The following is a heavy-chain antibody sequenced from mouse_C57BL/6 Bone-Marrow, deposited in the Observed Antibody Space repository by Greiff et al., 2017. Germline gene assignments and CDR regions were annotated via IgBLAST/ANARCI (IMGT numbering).Heavy chain of an antibody. CDR3: ARLEFDGSSGDWDCEV. J-gene: IGHJ1*03. Sequence: QVHVKQSGPELVKPGASVKLSCKASGYTFTSYDINWVKQRPGQGLEWIGWLYPRDGSTKYNEKFKGKATLTVDTSSSTAYTELNSLTSEDSAVYCCARLEFDGSSGDWDCEVGGTGTTVTVSS. D-gene: IGHD1-1*01. CDR1: GYTFTSYD. CDR2: LYPRDGST. V-gene: IGHV1-85*01.